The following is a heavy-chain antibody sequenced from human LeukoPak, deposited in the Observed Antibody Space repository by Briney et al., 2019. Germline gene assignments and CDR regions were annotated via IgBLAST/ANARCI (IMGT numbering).Heavy chain of an antibody. CDR2: INPTGGST. CDR1: GYTFPSYF. J-gene: IGHJ4*02. CDR3: ARTAARRFDY. V-gene: IGHV1-46*01. D-gene: IGHD6-6*01. Sequence: ASVKVSCKASGYTFPSYFMHWVRQAPGQGLEWMGIINPTGGSTTYAQKFQGRVTMTRDTSTSTVYMELSSLRSDDTAMYYCARTAARRFDYWGQGTLVTVSS.